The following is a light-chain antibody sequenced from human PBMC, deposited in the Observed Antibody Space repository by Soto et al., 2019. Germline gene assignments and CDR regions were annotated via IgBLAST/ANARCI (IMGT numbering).Light chain of an antibody. CDR3: QQYKSYWM. CDR2: EAS. Sequence: DIQMTQSPSSLSASVGDSVTITCRASQSITNWLAWYQLKPGKAPKLLIHEASNLHSGVSSRFTGSGSGTEFTLTITSLQPEDFATYYCQQYKSYWMFGQGTKVNIK. V-gene: IGKV1-5*03. J-gene: IGKJ1*01. CDR1: QSITNW.